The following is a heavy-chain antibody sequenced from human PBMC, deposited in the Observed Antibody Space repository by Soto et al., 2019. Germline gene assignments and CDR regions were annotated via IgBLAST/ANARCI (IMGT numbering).Heavy chain of an antibody. CDR3: SRDSLSGSYYLDY. CDR1: GFTFSSYG. CDR2: IWYDASEK. Sequence: GGSLRLSCAASGFTFSSYGMHWVRQAPGKGLEWVAVIWYDASEKYYGDSVKGRFTISRDNSKNTLYLQMNSLRAEDTAVYYCSRDSLSGSYYLDYWGQGTLVTVS. J-gene: IGHJ4*02. D-gene: IGHD1-26*01. V-gene: IGHV3-33*01.